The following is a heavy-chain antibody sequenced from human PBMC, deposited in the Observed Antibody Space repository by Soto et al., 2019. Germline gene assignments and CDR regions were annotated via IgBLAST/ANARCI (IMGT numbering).Heavy chain of an antibody. V-gene: IGHV3-15*01. Sequence: GGSLRLSCAASGFTFSNAWMSWVRQAPGKGLEWVGRIKSKTDGGTTDYAAPVKGRFTISRDDSKNTLYLQMNSLKTEDTAVYYCTSSIAAAGTDYFDYWGHGTLVTVSS. CDR3: TSSIAAAGTDYFDY. CDR1: GFTFSNAW. J-gene: IGHJ4*01. CDR2: IKSKTDGGTT. D-gene: IGHD6-13*01.